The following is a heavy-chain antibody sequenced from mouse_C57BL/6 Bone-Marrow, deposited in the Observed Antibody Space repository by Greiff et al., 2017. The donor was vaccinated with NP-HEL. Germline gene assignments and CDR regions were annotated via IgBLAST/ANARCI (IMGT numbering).Heavy chain of an antibody. CDR1: GFTFSSYA. V-gene: IGHV5-9-1*02. CDR3: TRGSYYGAFDY. CDR2: ISSGGDYT. J-gene: IGHJ2*01. Sequence: EVKLVESGEGLVKPGGSLKLSCAASGFTFSSYAMSWVRQTPEKRLEWVAYISSGGDYTYYEDTVKGRFTFSRDNARNTLYLQMSSLKSEDTAMYYCTRGSYYGAFDYWGQGTTLTVSS. D-gene: IGHD1-1*01.